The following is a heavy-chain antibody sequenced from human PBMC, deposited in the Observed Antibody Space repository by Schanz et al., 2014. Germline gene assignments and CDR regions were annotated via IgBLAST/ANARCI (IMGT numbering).Heavy chain of an antibody. V-gene: IGHV3-64*04. CDR3: ARGGPAYYFDD. CDR2: ISHDGYST. J-gene: IGHJ4*02. CDR1: GFTFSIYA. Sequence: VHLLESGGGLVQPGGSLRLSCSASGFTFSIYAMHWVRQAPGKGLEYVSAISHDGYSTYYADSVKGRFTISRDNSKNTVYIQMNSLRAEDTAVYYCARGGPAYYFDDGGQGTLDTVSS.